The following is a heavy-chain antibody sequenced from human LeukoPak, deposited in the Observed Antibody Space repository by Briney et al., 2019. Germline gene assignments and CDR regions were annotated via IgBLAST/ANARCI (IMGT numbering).Heavy chain of an antibody. CDR3: ARCYYDSSGYYRLDY. CDR2: IYPGDSDT. Sequence: GESLKISCKGSGYSFTSYWIGWVRQMPGKGLEWMGIIYPGDSDTRYSPSFQGQVTISADKSISTAYLQWSSLKASGTAMYYCARCYYDSSGYYRLDYWGQGTLVTVSS. D-gene: IGHD3-22*01. J-gene: IGHJ4*02. V-gene: IGHV5-51*01. CDR1: GYSFTSYW.